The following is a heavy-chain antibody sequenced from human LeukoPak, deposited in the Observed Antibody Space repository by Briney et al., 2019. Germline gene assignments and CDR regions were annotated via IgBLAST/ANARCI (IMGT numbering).Heavy chain of an antibody. D-gene: IGHD2-21*01. CDR1: GYSFTDYY. V-gene: IGHV1-2*02. CDR3: ARADRLHGGPYLIGP. Sequence: ASVKVSCKTSGYSFTDYYMHWVRQAPGQGLEWMGWINPNSGGTSSAQKFQGRVTMPRDTSITTVYMEVNWLTSDDTAIYYCARADRLHGGPYLIGPWGQGTLVTVSS. J-gene: IGHJ5*02. CDR2: INPNSGGT.